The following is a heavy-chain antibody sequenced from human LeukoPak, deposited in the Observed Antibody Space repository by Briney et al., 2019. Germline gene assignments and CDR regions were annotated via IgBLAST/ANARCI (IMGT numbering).Heavy chain of an antibody. V-gene: IGHV4-61*01. CDR3: ARSRAFNSGAFDP. J-gene: IGHJ5*02. CDR1: GASVSSASY. D-gene: IGHD1-26*01. Sequence: SETLSLTCTVSGASVSSASYWSWIRQPPGKGVERIAHIYNGVNTNYNPSLKSRVTISVDTSKNQFSLRLNSVTAADTAVYYCARSRAFNSGAFDPWGQGSLVTVSS. CDR2: IYNGVNT.